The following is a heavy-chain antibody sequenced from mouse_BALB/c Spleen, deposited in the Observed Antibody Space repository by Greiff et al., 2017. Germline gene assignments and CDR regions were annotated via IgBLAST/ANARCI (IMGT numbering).Heavy chain of an antibody. CDR3: ARYYGSSPFAY. CDR2: IYPGDGDT. V-gene: IGHV1-80*01. CDR1: GYAFSSYW. Sequence: VQRVESGAELVRPGSSVKISCKASGYAFSSYWMNWVKQRPGQGLEWIGQIYPGDGDTNYNGKFKGKATLTADKSSSTAYMQLSSLTSEDSAVYFCARYYGSSPFAYWGQGTLVTVSA. J-gene: IGHJ3*01. D-gene: IGHD1-1*01.